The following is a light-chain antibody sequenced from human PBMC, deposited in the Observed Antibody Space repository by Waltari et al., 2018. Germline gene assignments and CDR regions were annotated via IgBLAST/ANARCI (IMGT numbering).Light chain of an antibody. J-gene: IGLJ2*01. V-gene: IGLV1-44*01. CDR3: AAWDDSLNAVV. CDR1: SSNIGSNT. Sequence: QSVLTQPPSASGPPGQRVTISCSGSSSNIGSNTVTWYQQLPGTASKLLIYSNNQRPSGFPDRCSGSKSGTSASLAISGLQSEDEADYYCAAWDDSLNAVVFGGGTKLTVL. CDR2: SNN.